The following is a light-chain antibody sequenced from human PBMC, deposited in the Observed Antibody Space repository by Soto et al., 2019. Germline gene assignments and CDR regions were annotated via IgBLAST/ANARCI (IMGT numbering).Light chain of an antibody. CDR3: QSYDSSLSGSVV. CDR2: GNS. Sequence: QSVLTQPPSVSGAPGQRVTISCTGSSSNIGAGYDVPWYQQLPGTAPKLLIYGNSNRPSGVPDRFSGSKSGTSASLAITGLQAEDEADDYCQSYDSSLSGSVVFGGGTKVTVL. CDR1: SSNIGAGYD. J-gene: IGLJ2*01. V-gene: IGLV1-40*01.